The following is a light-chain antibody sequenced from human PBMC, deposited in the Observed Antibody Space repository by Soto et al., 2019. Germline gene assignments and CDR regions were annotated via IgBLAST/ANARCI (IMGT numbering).Light chain of an antibody. CDR3: QQYNNRSTST. V-gene: IGKV3-15*01. Sequence: LGLTQTPAPLSLSRGERATLYXRASKSVNMNLSWYQQNSGKXTRTVXXGQXTRATAIPARFSGSGSGRESTLTIISRRSEYFGVYYCQQYNNRSTSTFGQGTRVEIK. CDR1: KSVNMN. CDR2: GQX. J-gene: IGKJ5*01.